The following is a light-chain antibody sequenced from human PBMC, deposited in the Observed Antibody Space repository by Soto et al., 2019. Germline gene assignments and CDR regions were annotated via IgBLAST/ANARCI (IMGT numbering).Light chain of an antibody. V-gene: IGKV3-20*01. J-gene: IGKJ1*01. CDR1: QSVSSSY. CDR2: GAS. CDR3: QQYGSSPPWT. Sequence: EIVLTQSPGTLSLSPGARATLSCRASQSVSSSYLAWYQQKPGQAPRLLIYGASSRATGIPDRFSGSGSGTDFTLTISRLEPEDVAVYYCQQYGSSPPWTFGQGTKVEIK.